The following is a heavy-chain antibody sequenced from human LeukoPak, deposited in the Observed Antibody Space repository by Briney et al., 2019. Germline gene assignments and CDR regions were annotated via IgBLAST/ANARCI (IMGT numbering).Heavy chain of an antibody. CDR1: GDSVSSYY. CDR3: AREGSSRPFDY. V-gene: IGHV4-4*07. CDR2: IYSSGTT. D-gene: IGHD1-26*01. J-gene: IGHJ4*02. Sequence: SAPLSLTCTVSGDSVSSYYWTWIRHPAGKGLEWIGRIYSSGTTHYNPPLKSRVTMSVDTSKDQFTLKLSSVTAADTAVYYCAREGSSRPFDYWGQGTLVTVSS.